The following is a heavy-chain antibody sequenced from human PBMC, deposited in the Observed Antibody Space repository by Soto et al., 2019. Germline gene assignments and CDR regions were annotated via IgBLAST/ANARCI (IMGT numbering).Heavy chain of an antibody. CDR2: INSDGSST. V-gene: IGHV3-74*01. D-gene: IGHD1-1*01. Sequence: GESLKISCTASGFTFSSYWMHWVRQAPGKGLVWVSRINSDGSSTSYADSVKGRFTISRDNAKNTLYLQMNSLRAEDTAVYYCARRTGTNYGMDVWGQGTTVTVSS. CDR1: GFTFSSYW. J-gene: IGHJ6*02. CDR3: ARRTGTNYGMDV.